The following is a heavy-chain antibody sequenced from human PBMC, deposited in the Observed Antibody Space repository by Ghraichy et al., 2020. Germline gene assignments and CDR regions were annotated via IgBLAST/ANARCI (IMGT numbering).Heavy chain of an antibody. CDR2: FDPEDGET. CDR3: ATSLNFWSGLAMDY. J-gene: IGHJ4*02. V-gene: IGHV1-24*01. D-gene: IGHD3-3*01. CDR1: GYTLTELS. Sequence: ASVKVSCKVSGYTLTELSMHWVRQAPGKGLEWMGGFDPEDGETIYAQKFQGRVTMTEDTSTDTAYMELSSLRSEDTAVYYCATSLNFWSGLAMDYWGQGTLVTVSS.